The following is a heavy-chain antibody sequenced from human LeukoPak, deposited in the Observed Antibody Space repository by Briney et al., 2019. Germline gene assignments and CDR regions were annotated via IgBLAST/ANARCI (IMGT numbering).Heavy chain of an antibody. D-gene: IGHD5-18*01. CDR3: ARIGSIYSSGTFADY. CDR1: GGSISGSSYY. Sequence: SETLSLTCTVSGGSISGSSYYWGWIRQPPGKGLEWIGSIYYSGSTYYNPSLKSRVTISVDTSKNQFSLKLCSVTAADTAVYYCARIGSIYSSGTFADYWGQGTLVTVSS. J-gene: IGHJ4*02. V-gene: IGHV4-39*01. CDR2: IYYSGST.